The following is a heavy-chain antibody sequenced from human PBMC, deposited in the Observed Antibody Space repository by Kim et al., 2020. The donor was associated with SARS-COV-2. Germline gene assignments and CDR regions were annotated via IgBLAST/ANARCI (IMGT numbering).Heavy chain of an antibody. Sequence: SETLSLTCTVSGGSISSYYWSWIRQPAGKGLEWIGRIYTSGSTNYNPSLKSRVTMSVDTSKNQFSLKLSSVTAADTAVYYCARGGDYYDFWSGYYTDYYYGMDVGGQRTTVTVSS. CDR3: ARGGDYYDFWSGYYTDYYYGMDV. CDR1: GGSISSYY. CDR2: IYTSGST. D-gene: IGHD3-3*01. J-gene: IGHJ6*02. V-gene: IGHV4-4*07.